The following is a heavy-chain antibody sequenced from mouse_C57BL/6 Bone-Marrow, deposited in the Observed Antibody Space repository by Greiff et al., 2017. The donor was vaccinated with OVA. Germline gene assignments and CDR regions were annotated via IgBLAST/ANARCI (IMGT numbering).Heavy chain of an antibody. D-gene: IGHD2-4*01. CDR2: INPNNGGT. Sequence: SGPELVKPGASVKISCKASGYTFTDYYMNWVKQSHGKSLEWIGDINPNNGGTSYNQKFKGKATLTVDKSSSTAYMELRSLTSEDSAVYYCAREDYDVWGTGTTVTVSS. V-gene: IGHV1-26*01. CDR1: GYTFTDYY. J-gene: IGHJ1*03. CDR3: AREDYDV.